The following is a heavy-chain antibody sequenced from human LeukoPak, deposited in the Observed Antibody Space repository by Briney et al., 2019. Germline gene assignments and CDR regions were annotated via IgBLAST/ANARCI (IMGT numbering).Heavy chain of an antibody. Sequence: ASVKLSCKASGGTFSSYAIGWVRQAPGQGLEWMGGIIPIFGTANYAQKFQGRVTITTDESTSTAYMELSSLRAEDTAVYYCAEGERGLRDCFDQWGQGTLVTVSS. CDR2: IIPIFGTA. J-gene: IGHJ4*02. D-gene: IGHD1-1*01. V-gene: IGHV1-69*05. CDR3: AEGERGLRDCFDQ. CDR1: GGTFSSYA.